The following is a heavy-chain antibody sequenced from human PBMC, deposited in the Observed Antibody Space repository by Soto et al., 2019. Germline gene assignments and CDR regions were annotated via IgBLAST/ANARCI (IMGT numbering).Heavy chain of an antibody. D-gene: IGHD2-2*01. V-gene: IGHV1-46*01. J-gene: IGHJ4*02. CDR1: GYTYTSYY. Sequence: GASVKVSCKASGYTYTSYYMHWVRQAPGQGLEWMGIINPSGGSTSYAQKFQGRVTMTRDTSTSTVYMELSSLRSEDTAVYYCARANCSSTSCYSLGPDYWGQGTLVTVSS. CDR3: ARANCSSTSCYSLGPDY. CDR2: INPSGGST.